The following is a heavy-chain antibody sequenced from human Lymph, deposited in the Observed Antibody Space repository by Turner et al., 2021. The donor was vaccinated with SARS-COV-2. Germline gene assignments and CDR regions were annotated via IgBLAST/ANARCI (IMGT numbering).Heavy chain of an antibody. J-gene: IGHJ6*02. CDR1: GFTFSSHG. D-gene: IGHD6-13*01. V-gene: IGHV3-33*01. CDR3: ARGSAGGDV. CDR2: IWYDGSNK. Sequence: QVQQVESVGGVVQPGRSLRLSCAASGFTFSSHGMHWVRQAPGKGLEWVAFIWYDGSNKYYADSVKGRFTISRDNSKNTLYLQMNSLRAEDTAVYYCARGSAGGDVWGQGTTVTVSS.